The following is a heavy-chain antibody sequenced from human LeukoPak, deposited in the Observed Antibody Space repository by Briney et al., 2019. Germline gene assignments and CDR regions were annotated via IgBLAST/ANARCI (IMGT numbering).Heavy chain of an antibody. J-gene: IGHJ3*02. Sequence: GGSLRLSCVASGFIVSSNYMSWVRQAPGKGLEWISGINWNGGSTGYADSVKGRFTISRDNAKNSLYLQMNSLRAEDTALYHCARRGYSGYDDAFDIWGQGTMVTVSS. CDR2: INWNGGST. V-gene: IGHV3-20*01. CDR1: GFIVSSNY. CDR3: ARRGYSGYDDAFDI. D-gene: IGHD5-12*01.